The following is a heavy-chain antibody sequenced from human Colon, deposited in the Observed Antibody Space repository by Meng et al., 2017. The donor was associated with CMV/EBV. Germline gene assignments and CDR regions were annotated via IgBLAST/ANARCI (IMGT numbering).Heavy chain of an antibody. CDR1: GYTFTSYG. D-gene: IGHD1-26*01. Sequence: QVQLVQSGSELKKPGASVKVSCKASGYTFTSYGMNWVRQAPGQGLEWMGWINTNTGNPTYAQGFTGRLVFSSDTSVRTTYLQISSLKAEDTAVYYCARDDSWSHFEYWGQGTLVTVSS. CDR3: ARDDSWSHFEY. J-gene: IGHJ4*02. V-gene: IGHV7-4-1*02. CDR2: INTNTGNP.